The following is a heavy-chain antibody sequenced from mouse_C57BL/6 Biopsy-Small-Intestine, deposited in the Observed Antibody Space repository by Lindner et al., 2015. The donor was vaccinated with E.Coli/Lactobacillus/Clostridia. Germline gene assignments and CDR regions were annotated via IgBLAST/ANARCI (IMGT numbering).Heavy chain of an antibody. J-gene: IGHJ4*01. Sequence: SVKVSCKASGYTFTTYSIYWVRQAPGQGLEWMGMINPSTGDTRYAQQFQGRVTMTRDTSTTTVYMEMSSLSSADTAEYYCTRDLFTIYSFGYWGQGTLVTVSS. D-gene: IGHD1-3*01. CDR3: TRDLFTIYSFGY. CDR2: INPSTGDT. V-gene: IGHV1S16*01. CDR1: GYTFTTYS.